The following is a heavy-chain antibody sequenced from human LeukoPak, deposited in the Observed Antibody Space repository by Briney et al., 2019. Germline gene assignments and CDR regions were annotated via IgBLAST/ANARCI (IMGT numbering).Heavy chain of an antibody. CDR3: ARDLNGY. D-gene: IGHD2-8*01. V-gene: IGHV3-21*01. CDR1: GFTFSTYA. Sequence: GGSLRLSCAASGFTFSTYAVNWVRQAPGKGLEWVSTISGSGGSTYYADSVKGRFTISRDNAKNSLYLQMNSLRAEDTAVYYCARDLNGYWGQGTLVTVSS. CDR2: ISGSGGST. J-gene: IGHJ4*02.